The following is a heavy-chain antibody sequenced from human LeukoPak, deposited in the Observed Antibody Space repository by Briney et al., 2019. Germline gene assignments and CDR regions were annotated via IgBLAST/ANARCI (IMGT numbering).Heavy chain of an antibody. CDR3: AKLQWEPPDH. CDR1: GLSFSSYW. D-gene: IGHD1-26*01. CDR2: IKQDGSEK. J-gene: IGHJ4*02. V-gene: IGHV3-7*03. Sequence: GGSLRPSCAASGLSFSSYWMSWFRQAPGKGLEWVANIKQDGSEKYHVDSVKGRFTVSRDNAKNLLYLQLNSLRAEDTAVYYCAKLQWEPPDHWGQGTLVTVSS.